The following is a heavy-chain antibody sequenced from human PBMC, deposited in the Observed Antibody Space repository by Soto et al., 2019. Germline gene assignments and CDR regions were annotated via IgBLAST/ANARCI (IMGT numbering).Heavy chain of an antibody. V-gene: IGHV3-11*01. CDR1: GFTFSDYY. CDR3: ARVHSGHSGGSFQRVLIFYYFDY. Sequence: GGSLRLSCAASGFTFSDYYMSWIRQAPGKGLEWVSYISSSGSTIYYADSVKGRFTISRDNAKNSLYLQMNSLRAEDTGVYYCARVHSGHSGGSFQRVLIFYYFDYWGQGTLVTVSS. CDR2: ISSSGSTI. D-gene: IGHD2-15*01. J-gene: IGHJ4*02.